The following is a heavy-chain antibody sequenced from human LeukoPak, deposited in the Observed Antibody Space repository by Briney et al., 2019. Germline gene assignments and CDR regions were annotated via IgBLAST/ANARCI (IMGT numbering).Heavy chain of an antibody. V-gene: IGHV4-59*08. J-gene: IGHJ4*02. CDR1: GGSISPYY. D-gene: IGHD1-26*01. CDR2: IYYSGST. Sequence: PSETLSLTCTASGGSISPYYWSWIRQPPGKRLEWIGYIYYSGSTNYNPSLKSRVTISVDTSKNQFSLKLSSVTAADTAMYYCARHGGGGESYPRVFDYWGRGNLVTVSS. CDR3: ARHGGGGESYPRVFDY.